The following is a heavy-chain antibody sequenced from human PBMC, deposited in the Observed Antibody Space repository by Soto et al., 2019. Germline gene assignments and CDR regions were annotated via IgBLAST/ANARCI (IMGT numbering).Heavy chain of an antibody. Sequence: QVQLQESGPGLVKPSQTLSLTCTVSGGSISSGGYYWSWIRQHPGKGLEWIGYIYYSGSTYYNPSLKGRGTISVDTSKNQFSLELSSVTAADTAVYYCASIVSSAHGEFSDWGQGTLVTVSS. CDR3: ASIVSSAHGEFSD. J-gene: IGHJ4*02. D-gene: IGHD3-10*01. V-gene: IGHV4-31*03. CDR1: GGSISSGGYY. CDR2: IYYSGST.